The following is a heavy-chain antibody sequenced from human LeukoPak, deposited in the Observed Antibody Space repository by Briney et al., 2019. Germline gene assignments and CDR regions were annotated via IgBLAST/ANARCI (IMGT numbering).Heavy chain of an antibody. CDR1: GGSIGSFY. CDR2: IYYSGNT. CDR3: ARHKDSGDYPLDY. V-gene: IGHV4-59*01. D-gene: IGHD4-17*01. Sequence: SETLSLTCTVSGGSIGSFYWSWIRQPPGKGLEWIGYIYYSGNTNYNPSLKSRLIMSLDTSKNHFSLKLNSVTAADTAVYYCARHKDSGDYPLDYWGQGILVSVSS. J-gene: IGHJ4*02.